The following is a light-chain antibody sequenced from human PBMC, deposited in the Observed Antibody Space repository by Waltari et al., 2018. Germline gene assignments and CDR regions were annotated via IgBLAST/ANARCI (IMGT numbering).Light chain of an antibody. Sequence: DIVLTQSPGTLSLSPGERATLACRASQPFGSTYLAWYQQNPGQAPRRLIYGVSSRATGVPDRFSGSGSGTDFTLTISRLEPEDFAVYYCHQYGNSPWTYGPGTKVEIK. CDR2: GVS. CDR1: QPFGSTY. V-gene: IGKV3-20*01. CDR3: HQYGNSPWT. J-gene: IGKJ1*01.